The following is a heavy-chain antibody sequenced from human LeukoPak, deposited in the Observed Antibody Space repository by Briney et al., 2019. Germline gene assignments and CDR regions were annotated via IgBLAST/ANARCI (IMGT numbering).Heavy chain of an antibody. CDR1: GFTFSNYK. D-gene: IGHD3-22*01. Sequence: GGPLILSCAASGFTFSNYKMNWVRQAPGKGLGWVSYISSSGYTIYYADSVKGRFTISRDNAKNSLYLQMNSLRAEDTAVYFCASPNYYYDSSANYWGQGTLVTVSS. CDR3: ASPNYYYDSSANY. V-gene: IGHV3-48*03. CDR2: ISSSGYTI. J-gene: IGHJ4*02.